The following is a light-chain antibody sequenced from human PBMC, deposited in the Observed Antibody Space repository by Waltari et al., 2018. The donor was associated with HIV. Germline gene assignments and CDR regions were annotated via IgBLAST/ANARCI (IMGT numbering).Light chain of an antibody. J-gene: IGLJ2*01. CDR3: SSFAPTNKFYVL. CDR2: EVT. V-gene: IGLV2-8*01. Sequence: QSTLTQPPSASGSPGQSVTISCTGTSSDIGGYNYVSWYQQHPGKAPKLIMTEVTKRPSGVPDRFSGSKSGNTASLTVSGLQADDVALYYCSSFAPTNKFYVLFGGGTTLTVL. CDR1: SSDIGGYNY.